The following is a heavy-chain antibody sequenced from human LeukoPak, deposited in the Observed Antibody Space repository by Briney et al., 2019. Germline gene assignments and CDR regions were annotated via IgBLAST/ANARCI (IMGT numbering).Heavy chain of an antibody. Sequence: SETLSLTCTVSGGPISSYYWSWIRQPPGKGLEWIGYIYDSGSTDYNPSLKSRITISVDTSKNQFSLNLSSVTAADTAVYYCARRAAMGDSDYWGPGTLSPSPQ. V-gene: IGHV4-59*08. J-gene: IGHJ4*02. D-gene: IGHD2-2*01. CDR3: ARRAAMGDSDY. CDR1: GGPISSYY. CDR2: IYDSGST.